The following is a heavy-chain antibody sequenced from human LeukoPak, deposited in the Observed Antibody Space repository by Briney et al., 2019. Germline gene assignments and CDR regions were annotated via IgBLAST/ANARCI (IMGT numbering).Heavy chain of an antibody. J-gene: IGHJ4*02. CDR3: ARARATFGGVIDY. V-gene: IGHV1-8*01. CDR1: GYTITSYD. CDR2: MNPNSGNT. Sequence: GASVKVSCKASGYTITSYDINWVRQATGQGLEWMGWMNPNSGNTGYAQKFQGRVTMTRNTSISTAYMELSSLRSEDTAVYYCARARATFGGVIDYWGQGTLVTVSS. D-gene: IGHD3-16*01.